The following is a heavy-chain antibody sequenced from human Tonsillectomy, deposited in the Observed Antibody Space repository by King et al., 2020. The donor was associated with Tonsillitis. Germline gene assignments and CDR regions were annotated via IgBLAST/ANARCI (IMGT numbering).Heavy chain of an antibody. J-gene: IGHJ3*01. CDR3: VIEKAASVFDV. Sequence: VQLVESGGRLVQPGGSLRLSCAASVFVSSDHYMDWVRQAPGKGLEWVGRSRNKANSFITEYAASVKGRFTISRDDSENALYLQLSSLITEDTAVYYCVIEKAASVFDVWGQGTMVTVSS. CDR2: SRNKANSFIT. CDR1: VFVSSDHY. D-gene: IGHD2-15*01. V-gene: IGHV3-72*01.